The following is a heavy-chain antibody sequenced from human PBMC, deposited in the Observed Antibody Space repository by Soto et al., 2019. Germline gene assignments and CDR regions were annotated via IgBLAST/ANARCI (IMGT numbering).Heavy chain of an antibody. CDR3: ARDRGYDAHDYYYNAMDV. CDR2: IRGFSPYT. J-gene: IGHJ6*02. Sequence: EVQLVESGGGLVKPGGSLRLSCISSGFTFRTYTMNWVRQAPGKGLEWVSGIRGFSPYTFYAESVKGRFTISRDNAKNSVFLQMDSLRAEDTAVYYCARDRGYDAHDYYYNAMDVWGQGTTVIVSS. D-gene: IGHD3-10*01. CDR1: GFTFRTYT. V-gene: IGHV3-21*01.